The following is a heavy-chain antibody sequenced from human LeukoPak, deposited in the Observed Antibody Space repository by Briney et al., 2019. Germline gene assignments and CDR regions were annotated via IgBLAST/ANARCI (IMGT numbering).Heavy chain of an antibody. Sequence: GGSLRLSCAASGFTFSSYSMNWVRQAPGKGLEWVSSISSSSSYIYYADSVKGRFTISRDNAKNSLYLQMSSLRAEDTAVYYCARDSYCSGGSCYLDYWGQGTLVTVSS. J-gene: IGHJ4*02. CDR2: ISSSSSYI. CDR3: ARDSYCSGGSCYLDY. D-gene: IGHD2-15*01. CDR1: GFTFSSYS. V-gene: IGHV3-21*01.